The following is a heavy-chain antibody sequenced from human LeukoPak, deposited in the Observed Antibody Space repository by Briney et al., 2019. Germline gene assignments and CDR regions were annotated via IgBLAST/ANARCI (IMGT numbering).Heavy chain of an antibody. CDR3: ATEAWYRFEY. CDR2: INPNGNIE. Sequence: GGSLRLSCAASVFTFNSDWMSWVRQAPGKGLECVAKINPNGNIEQYVDSVKGRFTISRDNSKKSLYLQMNNLRVGDTAVYYCATEAWYRFEYWGRGTLVTVSP. CDR1: VFTFNSDW. J-gene: IGHJ4*02. V-gene: IGHV3-7*01. D-gene: IGHD2-15*01.